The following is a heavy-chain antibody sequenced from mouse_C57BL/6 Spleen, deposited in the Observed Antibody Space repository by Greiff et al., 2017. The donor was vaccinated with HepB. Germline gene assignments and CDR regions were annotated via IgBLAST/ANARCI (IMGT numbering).Heavy chain of an antibody. CDR1: GYTFTSYW. CDR3: ARSWDGYFDV. J-gene: IGHJ1*01. D-gene: IGHD4-1*01. Sequence: VQLQQSGAELVKPGASVKLSCKASGYTFTSYWMHWVKQRPGQGLEWIGMIHPNSGSTNYNEKFKSKATLTVDKSSSTAYMQLSSLTSEDSAVYYGARSWDGYFDVWGPGTTVTVSS. V-gene: IGHV1-64*01. CDR2: IHPNSGST.